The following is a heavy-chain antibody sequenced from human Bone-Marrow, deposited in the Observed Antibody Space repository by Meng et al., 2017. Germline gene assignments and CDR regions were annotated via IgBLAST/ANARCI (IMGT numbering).Heavy chain of an antibody. CDR1: GGSFSGYY. Sequence: GSLRLSCAVYGGSFSGYYWSGIRQPPGKGLEWIGEINHSGSTNYNPSLKSRVTISVDTSKNQFSLKLSSVTAADTAVYYCARRAFGMDVWGQGTTVTVSS. V-gene: IGHV4-34*01. CDR3: ARRAFGMDV. D-gene: IGHD3-3*02. CDR2: INHSGST. J-gene: IGHJ6*02.